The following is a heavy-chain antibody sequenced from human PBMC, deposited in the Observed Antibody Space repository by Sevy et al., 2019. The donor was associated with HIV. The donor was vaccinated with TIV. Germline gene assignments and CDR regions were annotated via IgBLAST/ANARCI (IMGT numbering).Heavy chain of an antibody. D-gene: IGHD3-22*01. CDR3: ASTRDYYESNGYYFDF. Sequence: ASVKVSCKVSGSTLTQLSMHWVRQAPGIGREWMVTFDPEDGKTLYAQKFQDRVTMTEDTTTHTAYMELSSLTSEDKAIYYFASTRDYYESNGYYFDFWGQGTLVTVSS. CDR2: FDPEDGKT. CDR1: GSTLTQLS. J-gene: IGHJ4*02. V-gene: IGHV1-24*01.